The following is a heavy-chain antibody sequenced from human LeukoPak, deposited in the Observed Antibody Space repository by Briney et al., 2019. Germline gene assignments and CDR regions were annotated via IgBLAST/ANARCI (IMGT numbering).Heavy chain of an antibody. D-gene: IGHD2-2*03. CDR3: ARIRDGYCISTSCRGAFDI. V-gene: IGHV3-7*01. CDR2: IKQDGSEK. CDR1: GFAFGGYW. J-gene: IGHJ3*02. Sequence: PGGSLRLSCAASGFAFGGYWMSWVRQAPGKGLEWVANIKQDGSEKYYVDSVKGRSTISRDNAKNSLYLQMNSLRAEDTAVYYCARIRDGYCISTSCRGAFDIWGQGTVVTVSS.